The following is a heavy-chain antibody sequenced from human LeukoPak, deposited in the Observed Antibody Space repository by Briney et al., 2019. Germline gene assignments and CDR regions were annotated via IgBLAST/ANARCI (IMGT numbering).Heavy chain of an antibody. CDR3: ARDWGGEGRPTDY. CDR2: INLDGSEK. V-gene: IGHV3-7*01. Sequence: GGSLRLSCAASGFTFSSYWMNWARQAPGRGLEWVANINLDGSEKYYVDPVKGRFTISRDNAKNSLYLQMNSLRAEDTAVYYCARDWGGEGRPTDYWGQGTLVTVSS. CDR1: GFTFSSYW. J-gene: IGHJ4*02. D-gene: IGHD3-16*01.